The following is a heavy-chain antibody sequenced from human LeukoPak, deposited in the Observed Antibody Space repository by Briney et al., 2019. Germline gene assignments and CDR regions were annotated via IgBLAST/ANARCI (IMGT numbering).Heavy chain of an antibody. D-gene: IGHD3-3*01. J-gene: IGHJ4*02. V-gene: IGHV4-61*02. CDR2: IYTSGST. Sequence: SETLSLTCTVSGGSISSGSYYWSWIRQPAGKGLEWIGRIYTSGSTNYNPSLESRVTISVDTSKNQFSLKLSSVTAADTAVYYCARELTIFGVVTNDYWGQGTLVTVSS. CDR3: ARELTIFGVVTNDY. CDR1: GGSISSGSYY.